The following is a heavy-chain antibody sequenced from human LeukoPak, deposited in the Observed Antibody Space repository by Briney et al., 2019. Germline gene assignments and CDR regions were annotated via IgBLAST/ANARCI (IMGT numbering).Heavy chain of an antibody. D-gene: IGHD4-17*01. V-gene: IGHV2-70*01. CDR3: ARISRDDYGDYDYFDY. CDR1: GFSLSTIGLC. J-gene: IGHJ4*02. Sequence: SGPALVKPTQTLTLTCTVSGFSLSTIGLCMSWIRQPLGKALEWLALLDWDDDKYYSTSLKTRLTISKDTSKNQVVLTMTNMDPADTATYYCARISRDDYGDYDYFDYWGQGTLVTVSS. CDR2: LDWDDDK.